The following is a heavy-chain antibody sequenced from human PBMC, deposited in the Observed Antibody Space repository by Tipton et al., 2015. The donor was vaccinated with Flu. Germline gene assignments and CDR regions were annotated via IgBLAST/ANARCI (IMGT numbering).Heavy chain of an antibody. V-gene: IGHV3-7*02. D-gene: IGHD6-6*01. Sequence: SLRLSCTASGIPFSSYAMSWVRQAPGKGLEWVANIKQDGNEKYYVDSVKGRFTISRDNAKNSLYLQMNSLRAEGTAVYYCARAVGSSSSYWGQGTLVTVSS. CDR1: GIPFSSYA. CDR2: IKQDGNEK. CDR3: ARAVGSSSSY. J-gene: IGHJ4*02.